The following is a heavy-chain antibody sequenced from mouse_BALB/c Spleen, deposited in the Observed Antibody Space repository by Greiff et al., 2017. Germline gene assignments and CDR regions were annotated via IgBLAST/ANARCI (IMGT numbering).Heavy chain of an antibody. V-gene: IGHV1-69*02. J-gene: IGHJ4*01. Sequence: QVQLQQSGAELVKPGAPVKLSCKASGYTFTSYWMNWVNQGPGRGLEWIGRIDPSDSETHYNQKFKDKATLSVDKSSNTAYIQLSSLTSEDSAVYYCASSMITTNYYAMDYWGQGTSVTVSA. D-gene: IGHD2-4*01. CDR1: GYTFTSYW. CDR3: ASSMITTNYYAMDY. CDR2: IDPSDSET.